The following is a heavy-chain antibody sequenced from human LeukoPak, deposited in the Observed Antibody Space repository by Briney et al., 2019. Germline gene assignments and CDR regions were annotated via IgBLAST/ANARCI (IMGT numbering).Heavy chain of an antibody. D-gene: IGHD1-26*01. J-gene: IGHJ6*03. Sequence: ASVKVSCKASGYTFSDYYIHWVRQAPGQGLEWMGWINPNSDGRNYAQKFRGRVTMTWDTSMSTAYMALSSLTSDDTAVFFCARTPMGGHFYMDVWGKGTAVIVSS. CDR3: ARTPMGGHFYMDV. V-gene: IGHV1-2*02. CDR2: INPNSDGR. CDR1: GYTFSDYY.